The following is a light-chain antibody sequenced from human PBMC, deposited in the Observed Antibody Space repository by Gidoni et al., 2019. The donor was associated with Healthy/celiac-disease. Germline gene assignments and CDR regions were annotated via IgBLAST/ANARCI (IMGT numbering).Light chain of an antibody. Sequence: DIQMTQSPPTLSASVGDRVTITCRASQSISSRLAWYQQKPGNAPKLLIYKASSLKSGVPSRFSGSGSGTEFTLTISSLQPDDFATYYCRQYKAFGQGTKLEIK. V-gene: IGKV1-5*03. CDR2: KAS. CDR3: RQYKA. CDR1: QSISSR. J-gene: IGKJ2*01.